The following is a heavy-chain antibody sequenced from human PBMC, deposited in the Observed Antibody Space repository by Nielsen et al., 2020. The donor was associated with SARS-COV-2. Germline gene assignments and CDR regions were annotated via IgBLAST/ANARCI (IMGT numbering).Heavy chain of an antibody. V-gene: IGHV3-48*03. D-gene: IGHD6-13*01. CDR2: ISSSGSTI. Sequence: LSLTCTVSGGSISSRSYYWGWIRQPPGKGLEWVSYISSSGSTIYYADSVKGRFTISRDNAKNSLYLQMNSLRAEDTAVYYCARDQQSAAGTLYFDLWGRGTLVTVSS. CDR1: GGSISSRSYY. CDR3: ARDQQSAAGTLYFDL. J-gene: IGHJ2*01.